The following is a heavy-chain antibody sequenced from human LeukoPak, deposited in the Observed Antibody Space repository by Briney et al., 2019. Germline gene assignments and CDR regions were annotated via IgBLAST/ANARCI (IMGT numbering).Heavy chain of an antibody. Sequence: TGGSLRLSCAASGFTFSSYSMNWVRQAPGKRLEWVSSISSSSSYIYYADSVKGRFTISRDNAKNSLYLQMNSLRAEDTAVYYCAKGLVGQLAPPAFDIWGQGTMVTVSS. J-gene: IGHJ3*02. D-gene: IGHD6-6*01. CDR3: AKGLVGQLAPPAFDI. CDR1: GFTFSSYS. CDR2: ISSSSSYI. V-gene: IGHV3-21*01.